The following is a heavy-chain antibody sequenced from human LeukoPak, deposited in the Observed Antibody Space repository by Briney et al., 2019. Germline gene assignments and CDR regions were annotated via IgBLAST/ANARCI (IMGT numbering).Heavy chain of an antibody. D-gene: IGHD3-9*01. J-gene: IGHJ5*02. CDR2: IYYSGST. Sequence: PSETLSLTCTVSGGSISSYYWSWIRQPPGKGLEWIGYIYYSGSTNYNPSLKSRVTISVDTSKNQFSLKLSSVTAADTAVYYCARDLYYDTLTGFLDPWGQGTLVTVSS. V-gene: IGHV4-59*01. CDR1: GGSISSYY. CDR3: ARDLYYDTLTGFLDP.